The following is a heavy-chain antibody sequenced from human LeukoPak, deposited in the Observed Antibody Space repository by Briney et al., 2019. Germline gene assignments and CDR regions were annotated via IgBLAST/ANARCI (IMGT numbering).Heavy chain of an antibody. CDR3: ARKAQYNGHYPLDY. J-gene: IGHJ4*02. CDR1: GFTFTSYS. Sequence: GGSLRLTCAASGFTFTSYSMSWVRQAPGKGLEWVSGTSDRGDYTYYADSVKGRFTISRDSSKNTLFLQMNSLRAEDTALYFCARKAQYNGHYPLDYWGQGTLVTVSS. V-gene: IGHV3-23*01. CDR2: TSDRGDYT. D-gene: IGHD1-7*01.